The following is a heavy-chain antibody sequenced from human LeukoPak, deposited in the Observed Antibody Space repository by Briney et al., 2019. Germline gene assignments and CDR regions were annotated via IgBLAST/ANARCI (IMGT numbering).Heavy chain of an antibody. V-gene: IGHV3-21*01. CDR1: AFTFSSYS. CDR2: ISSSGSYI. CDR3: ARCPLGPWYMDV. Sequence: PGGSLRLSCAASAFTFSSYSMNWVRQAPGKGLEWVSSISSSGSYIYYADSVKGRFTISRDNAKNSLYLQMNSLRAEDTAVYYCARCPLGPWYMDVWGKGTTVTVSS. D-gene: IGHD7-27*01. J-gene: IGHJ6*03.